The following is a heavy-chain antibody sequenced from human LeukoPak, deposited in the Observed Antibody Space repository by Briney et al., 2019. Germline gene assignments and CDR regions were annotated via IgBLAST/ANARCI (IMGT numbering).Heavy chain of an antibody. Sequence: SETLSLTCAVYGGSFSGYYWSWIRQPPGKGLEWIGEINHSGSTNYNPSLKSRVTISVDTSKNQFSLKLSSVTAADTAVCYCARVYDFWSGYWVDYWGQGTLVTVSS. V-gene: IGHV4-34*01. J-gene: IGHJ4*02. CDR3: ARVYDFWSGYWVDY. CDR2: INHSGST. CDR1: GGSFSGYY. D-gene: IGHD3-3*01.